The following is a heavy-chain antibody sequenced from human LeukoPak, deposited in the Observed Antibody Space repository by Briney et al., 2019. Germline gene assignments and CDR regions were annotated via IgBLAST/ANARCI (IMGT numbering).Heavy chain of an antibody. D-gene: IGHD2-2*01. Sequence: ASVKVSCKASGYTFTSYGISWVRQAPGQGLEWMGGIIPIFGTANYAQKFQGRVTITADESTSTAYMELSSLRSEDTAVYYCARLLTVGKYCGSTSSLAVCRDYWGQGTLVTVSS. CDR3: ARLLTVGKYCGSTSSLAVCRDY. CDR2: IIPIFGTA. J-gene: IGHJ4*02. CDR1: GYTFTSYG. V-gene: IGHV1-69*13.